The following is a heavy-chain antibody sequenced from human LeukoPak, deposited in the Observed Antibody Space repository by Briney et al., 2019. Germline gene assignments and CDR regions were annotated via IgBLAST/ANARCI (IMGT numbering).Heavy chain of an antibody. D-gene: IGHD6-13*01. CDR1: GFTLSDYY. Sequence: GGSLRLSCAASGFTLSDYYMSWIRQAPGKGLEWVSYISSSGSTIYYADSVKGRFTISRDNAKNSLYLQMNSLRAEDTAVYYCARSGYSSSWYSPVYYYYMDVWGKGTTVTVSS. CDR3: ARSGYSSSWYSPVYYYYMDV. CDR2: ISSSGSTI. V-gene: IGHV3-11*01. J-gene: IGHJ6*03.